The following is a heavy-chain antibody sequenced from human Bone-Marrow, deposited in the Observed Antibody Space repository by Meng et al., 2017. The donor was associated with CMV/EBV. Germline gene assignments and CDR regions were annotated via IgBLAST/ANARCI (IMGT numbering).Heavy chain of an antibody. J-gene: IGHJ4*02. CDR2: INPNSGGT. Sequence: ASVKVSCKASGYTFTGYYMHWVRQAPGQGLEWMGWINPNSGGTNYAQKFQGRVTMTRDTSINTAYMELSRLRSADTAVYYCARAAVNDFWSGYFVDDWGQGTLVTVSS. D-gene: IGHD3-3*01. V-gene: IGHV1-2*02. CDR1: GYTFTGYY. CDR3: ARAAVNDFWSGYFVDD.